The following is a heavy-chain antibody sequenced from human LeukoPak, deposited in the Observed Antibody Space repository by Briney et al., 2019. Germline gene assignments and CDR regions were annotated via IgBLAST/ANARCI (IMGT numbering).Heavy chain of an antibody. CDR2: IKQDGSEK. CDR3: ARGGLLFPFDS. D-gene: IGHD3-10*01. CDR1: GSTFTTYW. Sequence: GGSLRLSCAASGSTFTTYWMTWVRQAPGKGLEWVASIKQDGSEKYYVGSVKGRFTISRDNAKNSLYLQLSSLRAEDTAVYYCARGGLLFPFDSWGQGTLVTVSS. J-gene: IGHJ4*02. V-gene: IGHV3-7*01.